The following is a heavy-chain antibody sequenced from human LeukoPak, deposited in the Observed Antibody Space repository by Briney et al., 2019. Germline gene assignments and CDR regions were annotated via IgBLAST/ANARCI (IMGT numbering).Heavy chain of an antibody. V-gene: IGHV4-39*07. CDR1: GGSISSSSYY. D-gene: IGHD5-18*01. J-gene: IGHJ4*02. CDR3: FSAPPDTAMVTGDY. CDR2: IYYSGST. Sequence: PSETLSLTCTVSGGSISSSSYYWGWIRQPPGKGLEWIGSIYYSGSTYYNPSLKSRVTISVDTSKNQFSLKLSSVTAADTAVYYCFSAPPDTAMVTGDYWGQGTLVTVSS.